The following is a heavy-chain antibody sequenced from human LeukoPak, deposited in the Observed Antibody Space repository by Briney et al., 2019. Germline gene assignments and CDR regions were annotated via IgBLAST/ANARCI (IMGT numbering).Heavy chain of an antibody. CDR2: INTNTGNP. CDR1: GYTFTSYA. J-gene: IGHJ6*03. CDR3: AREGTTVTKRPYYYYYYMDV. V-gene: IGHV7-4-1*02. Sequence: ASVKVSCKASGYTFTSYAMNWVRQAPGQGLEWMGWINTNTGNPTYAQGFTGRFVFSLDTSVSTAYLQISSLKAEDTAVYYCAREGTTVTKRPYYYYYYMDVWGKGTTVTVSS. D-gene: IGHD4-17*01.